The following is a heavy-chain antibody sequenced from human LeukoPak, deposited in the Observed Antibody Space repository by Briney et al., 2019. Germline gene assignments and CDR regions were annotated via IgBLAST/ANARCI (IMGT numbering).Heavy chain of an antibody. Sequence: GGSLRLSCAASGFTFSSYTMSWVRQAPGKGLEWVSTITTSDGNTYYADSVKGRFTVSRDNSKNTLFLQMNSLRAEDAAVYYCAKDGGLWVSAHWGDSWGRGTLVTVSS. CDR2: ITTSDGNT. J-gene: IGHJ4*02. CDR1: GFTFSSYT. V-gene: IGHV3-23*01. CDR3: AKDGGLWVSAHWGDS. D-gene: IGHD7-27*01.